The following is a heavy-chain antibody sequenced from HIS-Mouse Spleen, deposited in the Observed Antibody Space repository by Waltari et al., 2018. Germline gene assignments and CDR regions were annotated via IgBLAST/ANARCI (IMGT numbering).Heavy chain of an antibody. D-gene: IGHD1-26*01. CDR2: INQSGST. V-gene: IGHV4-34*01. J-gene: IGHJ5*02. Sequence: QVQLQQWGAGLLKPSETLSLTCAVYGGSFSGYYWSWIRQPPGKGLEWIGEINQSGSTNYNPSLKSRVTISVDTSKNQFSLKLSSVTAADTAVYYCARGVFVTRSGSYDEWFDPWGQGTLVTVSS. CDR3: ARGVFVTRSGSYDEWFDP. CDR1: GGSFSGYY.